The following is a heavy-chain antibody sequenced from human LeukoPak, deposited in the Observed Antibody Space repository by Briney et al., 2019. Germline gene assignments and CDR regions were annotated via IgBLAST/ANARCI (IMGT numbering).Heavy chain of an antibody. CDR1: GFTFSTYA. V-gene: IGHV3-30*04. CDR3: ASLGYGSGSYYSDY. CDR2: ISYDGSNK. Sequence: PGRSLRLSCAASGFTFSTYAMHWVRQAPGKWLEWVAVISYDGSNKYYADSVKGRFTISRDNSKNTLYMQMNSLRAEDTAVYYCASLGYGSGSYYSDYWGQGTLVTVSS. D-gene: IGHD3-10*01. J-gene: IGHJ4*02.